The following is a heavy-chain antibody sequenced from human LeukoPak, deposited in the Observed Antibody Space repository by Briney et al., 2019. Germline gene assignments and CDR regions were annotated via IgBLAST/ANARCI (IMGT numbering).Heavy chain of an antibody. CDR3: AKGSYYGSSGSFYFDY. CDR1: GFTFSSYA. Sequence: GGSLRLSCAASGFTFSSYAMSWVRQAPGKGLEWVSGISGSGDNTYYADSVKGRFTISRDNSKNTLYVQVNSLGTEDTAAYYCAKGSYYGSSGSFYFDYWGQGTLVTISS. J-gene: IGHJ4*02. CDR2: ISGSGDNT. D-gene: IGHD3-22*01. V-gene: IGHV3-23*01.